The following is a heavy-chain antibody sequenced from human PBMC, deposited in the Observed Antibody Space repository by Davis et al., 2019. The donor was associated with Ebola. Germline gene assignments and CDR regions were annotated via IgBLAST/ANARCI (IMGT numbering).Heavy chain of an antibody. V-gene: IGHV1-2*02. CDR1: GYTFTGYY. CDR2: INPNSGGT. Sequence: ASVKVSCKASGYTFTGYYMHWVRQAPGQGLEWMGWINPNSGGTNYAQKFQGRVTMTRDTPISTAYMELSSLRSDDTAVYYCARAGYNSAHYYYYMDVWGKGTTVTVSS. CDR3: ARAGYNSAHYYYYMDV. J-gene: IGHJ6*03. D-gene: IGHD5-24*01.